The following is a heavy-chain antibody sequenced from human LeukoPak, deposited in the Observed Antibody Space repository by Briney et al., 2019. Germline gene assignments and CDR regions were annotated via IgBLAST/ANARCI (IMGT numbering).Heavy chain of an antibody. CDR3: ASGPFSSWYKVLDY. CDR2: INHSGST. V-gene: IGHV4-34*01. CDR1: GGSFSGYY. J-gene: IGHJ4*02. Sequence: SETLPLTCAVYGGSFSGYYWSWIRQPPGKGLEWIGEINHSGSTNYNPSLKSRVTISVDTSKNQFSLKLSSVTAADTAVYYCASGPFSSWYKVLDYWGQGTLVTVSS. D-gene: IGHD6-13*01.